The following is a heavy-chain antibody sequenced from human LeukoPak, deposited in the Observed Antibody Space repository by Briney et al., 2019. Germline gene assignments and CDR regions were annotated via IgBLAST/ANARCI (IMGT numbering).Heavy chain of an antibody. J-gene: IGHJ5*02. D-gene: IGHD3-3*01. CDR3: ARGALGYDFWRSGFDP. CDR2: ISYDGSNK. CDR1: GFTFSNYA. V-gene: IGHV3-30*04. Sequence: RGRSLRLSCAPSGFTFSNYAMHWVRQAPGKGLEWGALISYDGSNKYYADSVKGRFTISRDNSKNTLYLQMNSLRAEDTAVYYCARGALGYDFWRSGFDPWGQGTLVTVSS.